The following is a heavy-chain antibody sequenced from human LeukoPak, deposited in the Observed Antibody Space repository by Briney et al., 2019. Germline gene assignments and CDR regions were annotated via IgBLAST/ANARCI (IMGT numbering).Heavy chain of an antibody. CDR3: VRTRLSDHIVPAAERADDACDM. CDR1: GGSISSSRYY. V-gene: IGHV4-39*07. D-gene: IGHD2-2*01. CDR2: IHYSGST. Sequence: SETLSLTCTVSGGSISSSRYYWGWIRQPPGKGLEWIGSIHYSGSTYYNPSLKSRVTVSVDTSENQFSLKLSPVAAADTAVYFCVRTRLSDHIVPAAERADDACDMWSQGTMVTVSS. J-gene: IGHJ3*02.